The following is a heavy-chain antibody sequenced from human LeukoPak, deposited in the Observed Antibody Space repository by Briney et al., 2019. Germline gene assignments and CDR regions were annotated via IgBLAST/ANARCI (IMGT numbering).Heavy chain of an antibody. CDR2: IRYDGSNK. Sequence: GGSLRLSCAASGFPFISYGMHWVRQAPGKGLEWVAFIRYDGSNKYYTDSVKGRFTISRDNSKNTLSLQMNSLRAEDTAVYYCARDLGMGTRIDFWGQGTLVTVSS. D-gene: IGHD5-24*01. CDR3: ARDLGMGTRIDF. V-gene: IGHV3-30*02. CDR1: GFPFISYG. J-gene: IGHJ4*02.